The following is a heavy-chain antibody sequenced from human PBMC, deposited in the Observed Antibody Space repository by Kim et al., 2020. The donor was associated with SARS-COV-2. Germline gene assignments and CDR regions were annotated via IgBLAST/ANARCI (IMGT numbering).Heavy chain of an antibody. V-gene: IGHV4-59*08. Sequence: NPTSTPSLKRRVTISVDTSKNHFSLKLNSVTAADTAVYYCARRGAWYFDIWGRGSLVTVSS. CDR2: NP. D-gene: IGHD3-16*01. CDR3: ARRGAWYFDI. J-gene: IGHJ2*01.